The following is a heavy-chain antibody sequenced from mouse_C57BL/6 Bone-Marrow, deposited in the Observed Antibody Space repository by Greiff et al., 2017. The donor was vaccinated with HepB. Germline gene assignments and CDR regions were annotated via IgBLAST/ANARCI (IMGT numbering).Heavy chain of an antibody. Sequence: QVQLQQPGAELVKPGASVKLSCKASGYTFTSYWMQWVKQRPGQGLEWIGEIDPSDSYTNYNQKFKGKATLTVDTSSSTAYMQLSSLTSEDSAVYYCATYYYGNRYLYAMDYWGQGTSVTVSS. J-gene: IGHJ4*01. CDR3: ATYYYGNRYLYAMDY. D-gene: IGHD1-1*01. CDR1: GYTFTSYW. V-gene: IGHV1-50*01. CDR2: IDPSDSYT.